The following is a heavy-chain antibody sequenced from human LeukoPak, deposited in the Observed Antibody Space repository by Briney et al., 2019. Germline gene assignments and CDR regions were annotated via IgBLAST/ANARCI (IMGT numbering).Heavy chain of an antibody. CDR1: GYTLTELS. J-gene: IGHJ6*02. V-gene: IGHV1-24*01. D-gene: IGHD5-18*01. CDR2: FDPEDGET. Sequence: ASVKVSCKVSGYTLTELSMHWVRQAPGKGLEWMGGFDPEDGETIYAQKFQGRVTMTEDTSTDTAYMELSSLRSEDTAVYYCARDGYSYGYYYYYGMDVWGQGTTVTVSS. CDR3: ARDGYSYGYYYYYGMDV.